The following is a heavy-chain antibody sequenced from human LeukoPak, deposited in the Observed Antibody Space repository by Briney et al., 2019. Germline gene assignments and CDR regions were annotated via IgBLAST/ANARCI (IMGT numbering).Heavy chain of an antibody. D-gene: IGHD1-14*01. Sequence: SETLSLTCAVSGVSFNDYYWSWVRQSPGKGLEWIGEINHSGYTNDSPSLKSRVTISIDTSRKQFSLNLRSVTVADTAVYYCTRMTTGHDYSGQGTLVTVAS. CDR2: INHSGYT. J-gene: IGHJ4*02. CDR3: TRMTTGHDY. CDR1: GVSFNDYY. V-gene: IGHV4-34*01.